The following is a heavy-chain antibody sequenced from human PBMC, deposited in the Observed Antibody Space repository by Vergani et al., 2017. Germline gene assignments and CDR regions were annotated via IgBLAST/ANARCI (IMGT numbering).Heavy chain of an antibody. CDR3: AKDHSRWSSGWSNGDY. CDR1: GFALNRHA. CDR2: IRYDGSNK. D-gene: IGHD6-19*01. V-gene: IGHV3-30*02. J-gene: IGHJ4*02. Sequence: QVQLVESGGGVVQPGTSLRLSCVVSGFALNRHAMYWVRQAPGKGLEWVAFIRYDGSNKYYADSVKGRFTISRDNSKNTLYLQMNSLRAEDTAVYYCAKDHSRWSSGWSNGDYWGQGTLVTVSS.